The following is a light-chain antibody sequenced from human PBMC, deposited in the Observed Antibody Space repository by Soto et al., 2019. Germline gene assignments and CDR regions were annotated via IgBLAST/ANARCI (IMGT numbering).Light chain of an antibody. V-gene: IGKV3-20*01. CDR1: QSVSSSY. J-gene: IGKJ2*01. Sequence: EIVLTQSPGTLSLSPGERATLSCRASQSVSSSYLAWYQQKPGQAPRLLIYGASSRATGIPDRFSGSGSGTDFTFTIRRREPEDFAVYYCQQYGSSLRPFAKGTKRRSN. CDR3: QQYGSSLRP. CDR2: GAS.